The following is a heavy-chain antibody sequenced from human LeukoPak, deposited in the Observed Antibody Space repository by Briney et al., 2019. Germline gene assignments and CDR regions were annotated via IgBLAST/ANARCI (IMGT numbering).Heavy chain of an antibody. D-gene: IGHD1-26*01. V-gene: IGHV4-59*01. Sequence: SETLPLTCTVSGGSISSYYWGWIRQPPGKGLEWIGYIYYSGSTSYNPSLKSRVTISVDTSKNQFSLRLSSVTAADTAVYYCARLGVGGSYPDYWGQGTLVTVSS. CDR1: GGSISSYY. CDR3: ARLGVGGSYPDY. J-gene: IGHJ4*02. CDR2: IYYSGST.